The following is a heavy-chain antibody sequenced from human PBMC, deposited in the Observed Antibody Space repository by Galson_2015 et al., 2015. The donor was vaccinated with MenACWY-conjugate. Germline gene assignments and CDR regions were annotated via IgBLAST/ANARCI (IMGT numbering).Heavy chain of an antibody. J-gene: IGHJ6*02. Sequence: SLRLSCAASGFTSSSYSMNWVRQAPGKGLEWVSSISSSRSYIYYADSVKGRFTISRDNAKNSLYLQMNSLRAEDTAVYYCARGPRTMVRGVTYYYYGMDVWGQGTTVTVSS. CDR1: GFTSSSYS. V-gene: IGHV3-21*01. CDR3: ARGPRTMVRGVTYYYYGMDV. CDR2: ISSSRSYI. D-gene: IGHD3-10*01.